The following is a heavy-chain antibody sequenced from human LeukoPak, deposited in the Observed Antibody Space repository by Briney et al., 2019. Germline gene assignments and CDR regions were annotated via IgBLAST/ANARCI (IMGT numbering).Heavy chain of an antibody. V-gene: IGHV4-34*01. D-gene: IGHD5-12*01. CDR3: ARVGSGYSGYEGSFYYYYYMDV. CDR2: INHSERT. J-gene: IGHJ6*03. Sequence: TWVRQAPGKGLEWIGEINHSERTNYNPSLKSRVTISVDTSKNQFSLKLSSVTAADTAVYYCARVGSGYSGYEGSFYYYYYMDVWGKGTTVTVSS.